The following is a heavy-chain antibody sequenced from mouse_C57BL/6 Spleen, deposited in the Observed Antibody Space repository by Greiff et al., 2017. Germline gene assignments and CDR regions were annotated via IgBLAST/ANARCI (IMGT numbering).Heavy chain of an antibody. CDR2: IYPGDGDT. Sequence: VQLQESGPELVQPGASVKISCKASGYAFSSSWMNWVKQRPGKGLEWIGRIYPGDGDTNYNGKFKGKATLAADKSTSTAYMQLSSLTSEDSAICFCARCHYEGCHFEGWGTGTTGTVSS. CDR3: ARCHYEGCHFEG. CDR1: GYAFSSSW. V-gene: IGHV1-82*01. J-gene: IGHJ1*03. D-gene: IGHD2-3*01.